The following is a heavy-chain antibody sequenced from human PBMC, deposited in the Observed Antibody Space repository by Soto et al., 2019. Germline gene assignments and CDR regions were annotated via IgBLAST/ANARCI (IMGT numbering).Heavy chain of an antibody. CDR1: GASIRYSCYA. J-gene: IGHJ5*02. V-gene: IGHV4-30-2*01. CDR2: VYQTGNT. Sequence: QLQLQESGSGLVKASQTLSLTCAVSGASIRYSCYAWSWIRQPPGKGLEWIGYVYQTGNTYYNPSLESRVTISVDLSKNQFSLNLTSVTAADTAVYYWARQLGILTSRLTPNCFDPWGPGILVTVSS. D-gene: IGHD2-15*01. CDR3: ARQLGILTSRLTPNCFDP.